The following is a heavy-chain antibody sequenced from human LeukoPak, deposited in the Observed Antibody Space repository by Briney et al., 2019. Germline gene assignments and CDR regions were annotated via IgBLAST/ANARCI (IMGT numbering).Heavy chain of an antibody. V-gene: IGHV3-66*02. Sequence: GGSLRLSCAVSGFTVSSNYMNWVRQAPGKGLEWVSVIYSGGSTHYADSVKGRFAISRDNSKNTLYLQMNSLRAEDTAVYYCAREIYYYDSSGDYVWRQGTMVTVSS. CDR3: AREIYYYDSSGDYV. CDR1: GFTVSSNY. D-gene: IGHD3-22*01. CDR2: IYSGGST. J-gene: IGHJ3*01.